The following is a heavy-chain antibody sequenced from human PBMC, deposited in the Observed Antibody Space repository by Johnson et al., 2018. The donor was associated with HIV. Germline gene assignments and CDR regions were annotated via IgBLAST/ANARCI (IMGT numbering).Heavy chain of an antibody. V-gene: IGHV3-30*04. Sequence: VQLVESGGGVVQPGRSLRLSCAASGFTFSSYAMHWVRQAPGKGLEWVAVISYDGSNKYYADSVKGRFTISRDNAKNSLYLQMNSLRAEETAVYSCARDPEFGAFDVWGQGTMVTVSS. CDR2: ISYDGSNK. D-gene: IGHD3-16*01. CDR1: GFTFSSYA. J-gene: IGHJ3*01. CDR3: ARDPEFGAFDV.